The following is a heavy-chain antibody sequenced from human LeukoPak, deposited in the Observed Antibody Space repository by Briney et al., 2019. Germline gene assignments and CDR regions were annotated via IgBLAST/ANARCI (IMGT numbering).Heavy chain of an antibody. D-gene: IGHD5-18*01. Sequence: SETLSLTCTVSGVSIIDYYWSWIRQPPGKGLEWIAYISYNGDTYSNPSLKSRVTISIDTSKNQFSLKLSSVTAADTAIFYCARHKHSSGLASLDFWGPGTLVTVSS. V-gene: IGHV4-59*08. CDR2: ISYNGDT. J-gene: IGHJ4*02. CDR1: GVSIIDYY. CDR3: ARHKHSSGLASLDF.